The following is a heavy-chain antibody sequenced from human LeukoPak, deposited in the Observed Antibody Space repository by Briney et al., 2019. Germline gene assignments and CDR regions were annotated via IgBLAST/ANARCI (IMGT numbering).Heavy chain of an antibody. V-gene: IGHV4-59*08. CDR3: AKVAAAEGRYFDY. CDR1: GGSISSCY. J-gene: IGHJ4*02. Sequence: SETLSLTCTVSGGSISSCYWSWIRQPPGKGLEWIGYIYYSGSTNYNPSLKSRVTISVDTSKNQFSLKLSSVTAADTAVYYCAKVAAAEGRYFDYWGQGTLVTVSS. D-gene: IGHD6-13*01. CDR2: IYYSGST.